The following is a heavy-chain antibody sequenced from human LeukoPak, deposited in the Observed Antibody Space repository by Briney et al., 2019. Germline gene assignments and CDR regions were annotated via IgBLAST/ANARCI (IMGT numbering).Heavy chain of an antibody. V-gene: IGHV4-59*01. CDR2: IYYSGST. CDR3: ARDVGGGPFFDF. Sequence: SETLSLTCTVSGGSISSYYWNWIRQPPGKGLEWIGYIYYSGSTNYNPSLKSRVTISVDTSKNQFSLKLSSVTAADTAVYYCARDVGGGPFFDFWGQGTLVTVSS. J-gene: IGHJ4*02. CDR1: GGSISSYY. D-gene: IGHD2-15*01.